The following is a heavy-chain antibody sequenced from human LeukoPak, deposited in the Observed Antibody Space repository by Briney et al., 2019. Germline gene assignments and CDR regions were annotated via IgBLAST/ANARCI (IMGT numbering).Heavy chain of an antibody. Sequence: RRSLRLCCEAAAFTFSSDSMNRVHQAPGNGQNWVSSISSSSSYSYYADSVKGRFTISRDNAKNSLYLQMNSLRAEDTAVYYCARDGSAPYYDFWSGYGMDVWGQGTAVTVSS. CDR1: AFTFSSDS. CDR2: ISSSSSYS. J-gene: IGHJ6*02. V-gene: IGHV3-21*01. CDR3: ARDGSAPYYDFWSGYGMDV. D-gene: IGHD3-3*01.